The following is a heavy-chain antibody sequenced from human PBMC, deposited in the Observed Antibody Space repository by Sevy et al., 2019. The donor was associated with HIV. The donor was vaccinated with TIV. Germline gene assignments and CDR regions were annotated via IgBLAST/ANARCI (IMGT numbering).Heavy chain of an antibody. V-gene: IGHV3-49*04. J-gene: IGHJ4*02. Sequence: GGSLRLSCTASGFIFGDYAMSWVRQAPGKGLEWVAFLKHRAYGGTLDYAVSVKGRFTISRDDSKSVAHLQMNDLKTENTAIYYCTRWNGAQSIFDYWVQGALVTASS. CDR2: LKHRAYGGTL. CDR1: GFIFGDYA. D-gene: IGHD1-1*01. CDR3: TRWNGAQSIFDY.